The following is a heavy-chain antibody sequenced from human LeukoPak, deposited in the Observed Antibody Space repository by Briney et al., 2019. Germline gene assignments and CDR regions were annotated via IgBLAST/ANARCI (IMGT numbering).Heavy chain of an antibody. CDR1: GYSFTSYW. D-gene: IGHD2-2*01. CDR3: ARRDGYCSSTSCYADYYYGMDV. J-gene: IGHJ6*02. CDR2: IYPGDSDT. V-gene: IGHV5-51*01. Sequence: GESLKISCQGSGYSFTSYWIGWVRQMPGRGLEWMGIIYPGDSDTTYSPSFQGQVTISADKSISTAYLQWGSLKASDTAMYYCARRDGYCSSTSCYADYYYGMDVWGQGTTVTVSS.